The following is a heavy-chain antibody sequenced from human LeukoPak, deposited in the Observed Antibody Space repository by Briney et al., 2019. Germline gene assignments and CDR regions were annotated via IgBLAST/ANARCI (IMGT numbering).Heavy chain of an antibody. Sequence: PSETLSLTCTVSCGSISSFYWSWIRQPPGKGLEYIGYISYSGTTSYNPSLKSRVTISVDTSQNQFSLKLTSVTAADTAVYYCARDKGLPQAFDLWGQGTMVTVSS. CDR2: ISYSGTT. J-gene: IGHJ3*01. D-gene: IGHD5/OR15-5a*01. CDR1: CGSISSFY. V-gene: IGHV4-59*01. CDR3: ARDKGLPQAFDL.